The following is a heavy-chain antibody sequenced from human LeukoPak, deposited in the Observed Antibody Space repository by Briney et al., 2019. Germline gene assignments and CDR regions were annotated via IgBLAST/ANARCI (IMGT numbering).Heavy chain of an antibody. V-gene: IGHV5-51*01. CDR1: GYSFTTYW. CDR3: ARHQGGMDV. Sequence: PGESLKISCKGSGYSFTTYWVACVRQMPGKGLEWMGMISPGDFDTRYSPSFKGQVTISADKSISTAYLQWSSLKASDTAIYYCARHQGGMDVWGQGTTVTVSS. CDR2: ISPGDFDT. J-gene: IGHJ6*02.